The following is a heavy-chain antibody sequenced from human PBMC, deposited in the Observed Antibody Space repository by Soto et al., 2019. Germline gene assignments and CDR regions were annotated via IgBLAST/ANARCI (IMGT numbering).Heavy chain of an antibody. Sequence: SETLSLTCAVYGGSFSGYYWSWIRQPPGKGLEWIGEINHSGSTNYNPSLKSRVTISVDTSKNQFSLKLSSVTAADTAVYYCARGSRDSSRLFDYWGQGTLVTVSS. J-gene: IGHJ4*02. CDR3: ARGSRDSSRLFDY. CDR1: GGSFSGYY. D-gene: IGHD3-22*01. CDR2: INHSGST. V-gene: IGHV4-34*01.